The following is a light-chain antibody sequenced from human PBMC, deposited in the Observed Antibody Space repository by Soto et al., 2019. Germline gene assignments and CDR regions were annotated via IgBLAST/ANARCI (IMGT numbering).Light chain of an antibody. J-gene: IGLJ1*01. Sequence: QSVLTQPASVCGYPGQLITIPCTGTRSDVGGYNYVSWYHRHRGKAPQLMIYEVSNRPSGLSNRVFYSESGNTASLPISGLQVDGDSEYYCSSYTSRSPREIVGTRAKVTV. CDR3: SSYTSRSPREI. CDR1: RSDVGGYNY. CDR2: EVS. V-gene: IGLV2-14*01.